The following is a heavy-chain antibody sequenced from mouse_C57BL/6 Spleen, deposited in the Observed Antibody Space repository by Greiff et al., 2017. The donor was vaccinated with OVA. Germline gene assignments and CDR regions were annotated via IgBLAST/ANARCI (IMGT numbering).Heavy chain of an antibody. CDR2: ISDGGSYT. CDR3: ARDPYGSSRAWFAY. J-gene: IGHJ3*01. V-gene: IGHV5-4*01. CDR1: GFTFSSYA. D-gene: IGHD1-1*01. Sequence: EVQLQESGGGLVKPGGSLKLSCAASGFTFSSYAMSWVRQTPEKRLEWVATISDGGSYTYYPDNVKGRFTISRDNAKNNLYLQMSHLKSEDTAMYYCARDPYGSSRAWFAYWGQGTLVTVSA.